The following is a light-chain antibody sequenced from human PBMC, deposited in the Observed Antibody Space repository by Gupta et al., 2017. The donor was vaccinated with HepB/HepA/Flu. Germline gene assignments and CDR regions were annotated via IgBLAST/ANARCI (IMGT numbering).Light chain of an antibody. CDR1: NRDVAGFNF. J-gene: IGLJ3*02. V-gene: IGLV2-14*03. CDR2: IVS. CDR3: SSYTTTKTLV. Sequence: SALPQPASVSGSPGLSITISCTGTNRDVAGFNFVSWYQQHPGKVPKLIIYIVSYRPSGVSNRFSGSKSGNTASLTISGLQAEDEGNYYCSSYTTTKTLVFGGGTKLTVL.